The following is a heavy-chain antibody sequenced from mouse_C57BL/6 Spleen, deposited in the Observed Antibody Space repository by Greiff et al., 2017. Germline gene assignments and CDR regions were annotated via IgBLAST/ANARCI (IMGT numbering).Heavy chain of an antibody. Sequence: VQLQQPGAELVKPGASVKLSCKASGYTFTSYWMPWVKQRPGQGLEWIGEIDPSDSYTNYNQKFKGKATVTVDTSSSTAYMQLSSLTSEDSAVYYCARRGDYYAMDYWGQGTSVTVSS. V-gene: IGHV1-50*01. J-gene: IGHJ4*01. CDR2: IDPSDSYT. CDR3: ARRGDYYAMDY. CDR1: GYTFTSYW.